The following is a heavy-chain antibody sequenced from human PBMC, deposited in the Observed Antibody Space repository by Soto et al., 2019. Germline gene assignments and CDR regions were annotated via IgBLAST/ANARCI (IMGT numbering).Heavy chain of an antibody. CDR2: ISSSSSYI. Sequence: GGSLRLSCAASGFTFSSYSMNWVRQAPGKGLEWVSSISSSSSYIYYADSVKGRFTISRDNAKNSLYLQMNSLRAEDTAVYYCARDKTYGSGSYAYGMDVWGQGTTVTVSS. V-gene: IGHV3-21*01. CDR1: GFTFSSYS. J-gene: IGHJ6*02. D-gene: IGHD3-10*01. CDR3: ARDKTYGSGSYAYGMDV.